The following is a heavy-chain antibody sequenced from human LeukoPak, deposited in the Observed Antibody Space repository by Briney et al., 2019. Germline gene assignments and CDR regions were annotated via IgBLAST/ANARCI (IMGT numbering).Heavy chain of an antibody. Sequence: SETLSLTCAVYGGSFSGYYWSWIRQPPGKGLEWIGEINHSGSTNYNPSLKSRVTISVDTSKNQFSLKLSSVTAADTAVYYCARGGKDYYGSGSYYITNDFDYWGQGTLVTVSS. V-gene: IGHV4-34*01. CDR3: ARGGKDYYGSGSYYITNDFDY. CDR1: GGSFSGYY. D-gene: IGHD3-10*01. J-gene: IGHJ4*02. CDR2: INHSGST.